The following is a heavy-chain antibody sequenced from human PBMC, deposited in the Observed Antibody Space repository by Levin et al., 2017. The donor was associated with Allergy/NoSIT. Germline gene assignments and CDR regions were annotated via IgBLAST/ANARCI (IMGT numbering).Heavy chain of an antibody. Sequence: GESLKISCKVSGYTLTQLSIHWVRQGPGKGLEWMGGFDPEEDGTVYAQKFQGRLTMTEDTSTNTIYMELRSLRSDDTAVYYCAREGAGFDYWGQGTLVTISS. CDR1: GYTLTQLS. CDR3: AREGAGFDY. V-gene: IGHV1-24*01. J-gene: IGHJ4*02. CDR2: FDPEEDGT. D-gene: IGHD1-26*01.